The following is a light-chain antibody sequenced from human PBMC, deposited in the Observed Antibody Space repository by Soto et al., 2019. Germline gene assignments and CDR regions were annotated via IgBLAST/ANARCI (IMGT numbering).Light chain of an antibody. Sequence: QSVLTQPPSVSEAPGQRVTISCAGSSSNIGAGYDVHWYYRLPGTAPKLLIFANTNRPSGVPDRFSGSKSGTSSSLVISGLQAEDEADYFCQSFDISLTASVFGGGTRLTVL. J-gene: IGLJ2*01. CDR3: QSFDISLTASV. CDR1: SSNIGAGYD. CDR2: ANT. V-gene: IGLV1-40*01.